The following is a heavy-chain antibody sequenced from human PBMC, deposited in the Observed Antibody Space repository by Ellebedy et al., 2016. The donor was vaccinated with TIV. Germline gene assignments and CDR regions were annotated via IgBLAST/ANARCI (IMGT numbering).Heavy chain of an antibody. V-gene: IGHV3-21*04. J-gene: IGHJ6*02. CDR3: ARVYGDYRMDV. D-gene: IGHD4/OR15-4a*01. CDR1: GFTFSSYS. Sequence: GESLKISRAASGFTFSSYSMNWVRQAPGKGLEWVSSISSSSGYRYYADSVKGRFTISRENAKNSLYLQMNSLRAEDTAAYYCARVYGDYRMDVWGQGTTVTVSS. CDR2: ISSSSGYR.